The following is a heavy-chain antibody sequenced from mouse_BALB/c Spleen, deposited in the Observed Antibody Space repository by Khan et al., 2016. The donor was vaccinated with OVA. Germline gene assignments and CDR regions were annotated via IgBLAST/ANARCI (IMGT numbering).Heavy chain of an antibody. J-gene: IGHJ3*01. CDR3: ASSRFWSWFAS. CDR2: IGSDSSTF. CDR1: GFTFSTFG. Sequence: EVELVESGGGLVQPGGSRKLSCAASGFTFSTFGMHWVRQAPEKGLEWVAYIGSDSSTFYYADTVKGRFTISRDNPKNTMLLQMHILRSQDTAMYSFASSRFWSWFASRGQGILVTGSA. V-gene: IGHV5-17*02.